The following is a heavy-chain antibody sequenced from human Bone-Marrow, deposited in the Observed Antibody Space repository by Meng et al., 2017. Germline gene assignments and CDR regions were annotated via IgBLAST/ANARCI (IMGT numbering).Heavy chain of an antibody. Sequence: QVRLQRWGAGLLKPSETLSLTGSVYGGSFSGYYWSWIRQPPGKGLEWIGEINHSGSTNYNPSLKSRVTISVDTSKNQFSLKLSSVTAADTAVYYCARGTRPLLFRHWGQGTLVTVSS. CDR3: ARGTRPLLFRH. V-gene: IGHV4-34*01. J-gene: IGHJ1*01. CDR2: INHSGST. D-gene: IGHD1-1*01. CDR1: GGSFSGYY.